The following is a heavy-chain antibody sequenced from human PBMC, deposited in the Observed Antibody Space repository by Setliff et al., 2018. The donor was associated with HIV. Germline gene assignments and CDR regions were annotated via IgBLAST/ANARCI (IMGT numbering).Heavy chain of an antibody. D-gene: IGHD7-27*01. CDR2: VHSTGTT. J-gene: IGHJ5*02. CDR3: ARARLLGGFLS. Sequence: SETLSLTCTVSGGSFSTYYWSWIRQPAGEGLEYIGRVHSTGTTIYNPALKNRVAISVDTSRNRVSLKMTSVTAADTAVYYCARARLLGGFLSWGRGALVTVSS. CDR1: GGSFSTYY. V-gene: IGHV4-4*07.